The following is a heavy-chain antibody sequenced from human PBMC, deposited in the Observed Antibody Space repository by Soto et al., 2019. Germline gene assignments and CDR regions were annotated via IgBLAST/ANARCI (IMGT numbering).Heavy chain of an antibody. Sequence: QVQLQESGPGLVKPSQTLSLTCTVSGGSISRGDYFWSWIRQHPGKVLEWIGYIYHTGSTCCNPSLMIRLSISLAASKIQFSLRLTSVTAADTAVYYCARLRIPAAVPSWGQGTLVSVSS. CDR3: ARLRIPAAVPS. V-gene: IGHV4-31*03. D-gene: IGHD2-2*01. J-gene: IGHJ4*02. CDR2: IYHTGST. CDR1: GGSISRGDYF.